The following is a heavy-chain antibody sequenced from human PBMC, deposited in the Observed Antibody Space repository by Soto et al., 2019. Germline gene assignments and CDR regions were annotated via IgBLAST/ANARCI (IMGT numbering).Heavy chain of an antibody. Sequence: EVQLVESGGGLVQPGGSLKLSCAASGFAFSGSAMHWVRQASGRGLEWIGRIRSKANSYTTAYAASLKGRFTVSRDDSKNTAYLHVNSLKTEYTAVYYCTRLGGWDAFDFWGQGTMVTVSS. CDR1: GFAFSGSA. V-gene: IGHV3-73*01. CDR2: IRSKANSYTT. J-gene: IGHJ3*01. D-gene: IGHD3-3*01. CDR3: TRLGGWDAFDF.